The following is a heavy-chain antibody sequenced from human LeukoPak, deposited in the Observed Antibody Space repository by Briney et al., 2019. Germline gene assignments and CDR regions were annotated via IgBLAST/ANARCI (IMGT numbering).Heavy chain of an antibody. Sequence: GASVKVSCKASGYTFTSYDINWVRQATGQGLEWMGWMNPNSGNTGYAQKFQGRVTMTRNTSISTAYMELSSLRSEDTAVYYCARGLGDIVATTPIGYYYYMDVWGKGTTVTVSS. CDR2: MNPNSGNT. CDR3: ARGLGDIVATTPIGYYYYMDV. V-gene: IGHV1-8*01. CDR1: GYTFTSYD. J-gene: IGHJ6*03. D-gene: IGHD5-12*01.